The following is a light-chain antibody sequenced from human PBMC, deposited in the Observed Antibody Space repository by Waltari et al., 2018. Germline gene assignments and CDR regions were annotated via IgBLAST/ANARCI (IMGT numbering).Light chain of an antibody. CDR1: QGVLSSTNSNNY. J-gene: IGKJ2*02. CDR3: QQYYTTPCT. CDR2: WAS. V-gene: IGKV4-1*01. Sequence: DIVLNQSPDSLALSLGERATNSCRSSQGVLSSTNSNNYLAWYQQSPGQPPKLLFYWASTRVSGVPDRFDGSGSGTDFTLTISSLQAEDLAVYYCQQYYTTPCTFGQGTRLEIK.